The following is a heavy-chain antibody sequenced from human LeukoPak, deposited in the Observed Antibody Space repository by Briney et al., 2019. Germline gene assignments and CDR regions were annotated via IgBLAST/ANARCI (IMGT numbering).Heavy chain of an antibody. CDR3: ARPKDYGDYILSFDY. D-gene: IGHD4-17*01. V-gene: IGHV5-51*01. CDR2: FVPGDYDT. Sequence: GESLEISGKASGYRFTNYWIVWVRQMPGKGLEWMGIFVPGDYDTRYRPSFQGQVTISADKSIRTAYLQWSSLKASDTAMYYCARPKDYGDYILSFDYWGQGTLVTVSS. J-gene: IGHJ4*02. CDR1: GYRFTNYW.